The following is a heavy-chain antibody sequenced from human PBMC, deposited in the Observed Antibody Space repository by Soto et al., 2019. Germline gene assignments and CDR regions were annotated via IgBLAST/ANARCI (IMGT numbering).Heavy chain of an antibody. Sequence: SETLSLTCTVSGGSISSGDYYWSWIRQHPGKGLEWIGYIYYSGSTYYNPSLKSRVTISVDTSKNQFSLGLSSVTAADTAVYDCARWPQLKPRFDYWGQGTLVTVSS. D-gene: IGHD1-1*01. CDR1: GGSISSGDYY. V-gene: IGHV4-31*03. CDR3: ARWPQLKPRFDY. CDR2: IYYSGST. J-gene: IGHJ4*02.